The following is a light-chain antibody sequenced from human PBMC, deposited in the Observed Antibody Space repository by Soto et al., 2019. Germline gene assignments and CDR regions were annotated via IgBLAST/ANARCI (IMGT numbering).Light chain of an antibody. CDR3: QHYNNRHFT. CDR2: AAS. Sequence: EIVLTQSPATLSLSPGERATLSCRASHSVSSNSALYQQKPREAPPLLLVAASARAPSIAARCSGSGGAKELTTTSSSLQYEDVVSYYYQHYNNRHFTFGQGTKVDIK. CDR1: HSVSSN. V-gene: IGKV3-15*01. J-gene: IGKJ3*01.